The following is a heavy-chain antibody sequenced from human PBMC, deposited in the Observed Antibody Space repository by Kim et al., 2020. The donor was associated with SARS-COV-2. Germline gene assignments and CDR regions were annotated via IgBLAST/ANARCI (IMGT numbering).Heavy chain of an antibody. Sequence: NYNPSLKSRVTISVDTSKNQFSLKLSSVTAADTAVYYCASSPTSGWFDPWGQGTLVTVSS. J-gene: IGHJ5*02. CDR3: ASSPTSGWFDP. V-gene: IGHV4-59*01. D-gene: IGHD3-10*01.